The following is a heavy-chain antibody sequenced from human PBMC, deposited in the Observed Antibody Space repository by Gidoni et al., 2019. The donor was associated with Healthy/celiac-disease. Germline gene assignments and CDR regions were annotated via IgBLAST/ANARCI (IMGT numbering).Heavy chain of an antibody. CDR3: AKDKYSSSSNFDY. CDR2: ISWNSGSI. CDR1: GFPFDDYA. Sequence: EVQLVESGGGLVQPGRSLRLSCAASGFPFDDYAMHWVRQAPGKGLEWVSGISWNSGSIGYADSVKGRFTISRDNAKNSLYLQMNSLRAEDTALYYCAKDKYSSSSNFDYWGQGTLVTVSS. J-gene: IGHJ4*02. V-gene: IGHV3-9*01. D-gene: IGHD6-6*01.